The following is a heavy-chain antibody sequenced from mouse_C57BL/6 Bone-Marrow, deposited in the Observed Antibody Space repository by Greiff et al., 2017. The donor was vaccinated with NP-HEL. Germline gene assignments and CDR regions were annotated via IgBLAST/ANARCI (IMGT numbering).Heavy chain of an antibody. CDR2: IDPENGDT. CDR1: GFNIKDDY. D-gene: IGHD2-4*01. Sequence: LVESGAELVRPGASVKLSCTASGFNIKDDYMHWVKQRPEQGLEWIGWIDPENGDTEYASKFQGKATITADTSSNTAYLQLSSLTSEDTAVYYCTTDDYAWFAYWGQGTLVTVSA. J-gene: IGHJ3*01. CDR3: TTDDYAWFAY. V-gene: IGHV14-4*01.